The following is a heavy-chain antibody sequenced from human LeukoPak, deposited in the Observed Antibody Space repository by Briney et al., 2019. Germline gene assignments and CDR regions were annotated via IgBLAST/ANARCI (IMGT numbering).Heavy chain of an antibody. CDR3: AREGAYRSSSADY. V-gene: IGHV4-31*03. CDR1: GGSLSSGGYY. D-gene: IGHD6-13*01. CDR2: IYYSGST. J-gene: IGHJ4*02. Sequence: SQTLSLTCTVSGGSLSSGGYYWSWIRQHPGKGLEWLGYIYYSGSTYYNPSLKSRVTISVDTSKNQFSLKLSSVTAADTAVYYCAREGAYRSSSADYWGQGTLVTVSS.